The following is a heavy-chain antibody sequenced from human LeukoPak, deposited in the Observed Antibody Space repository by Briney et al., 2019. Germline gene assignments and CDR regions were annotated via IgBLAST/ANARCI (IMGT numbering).Heavy chain of an antibody. V-gene: IGHV4-61*02. CDR1: GGSISSGSYY. J-gene: IGHJ4*02. CDR3: AGERGYSGYGSAIGYY. CDR2: IYTSGST. D-gene: IGHD5-12*01. Sequence: SETLSLTCTVSGGSISSGSYYWSWIRQPAGKGLEWIGRIYTSGSTNYNPSLKSRVTISVDTSKNQFSLKLSSVTAADTAVYYCAGERGYSGYGSAIGYYWGQGTLVTVSS.